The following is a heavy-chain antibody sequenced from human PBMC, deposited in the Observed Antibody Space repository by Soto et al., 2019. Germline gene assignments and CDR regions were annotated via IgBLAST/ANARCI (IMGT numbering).Heavy chain of an antibody. V-gene: IGHV1-18*01. Sequence: QIHLVQSGGEVKKPGASVKVSCKTSGYTFTTYGISWVRQAPGQGLEWMGWITPFNDNTNYAQNLQGRVTMTTDTSTNTAYLELRSLKSDDTAVYYCERTAKGDYVPPLDNWGQGTLVIVSS. CDR1: GYTFTTYG. D-gene: IGHD4-17*01. CDR3: ERTAKGDYVPPLDN. J-gene: IGHJ4*02. CDR2: ITPFNDNT.